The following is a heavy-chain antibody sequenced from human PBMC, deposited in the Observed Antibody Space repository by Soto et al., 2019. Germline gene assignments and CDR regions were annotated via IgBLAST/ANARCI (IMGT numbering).Heavy chain of an antibody. J-gene: IGHJ6*04. Sequence: QVQLVESGGGVVQPGRSLRLSCAASGFTFSSYGMHWVRQAPGKGLEWVAVIWYDGSNKYYADSVKGRFTISRDNSKNTQSLQMNSLRAEDTAVYYCAREEAGGSSPPKDYYYGMDVWSKGTTVTVSS. CDR1: GFTFSSYG. CDR2: IWYDGSNK. D-gene: IGHD1-26*01. CDR3: AREEAGGSSPPKDYYYGMDV. V-gene: IGHV3-33*01.